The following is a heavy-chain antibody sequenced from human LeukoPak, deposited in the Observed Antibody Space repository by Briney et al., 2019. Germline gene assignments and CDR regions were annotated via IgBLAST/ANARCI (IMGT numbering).Heavy chain of an antibody. CDR2: IYYSGST. J-gene: IGHJ4*02. CDR3: ARVGYDILTGYYTLDY. CDR1: GGSISSSSYY. D-gene: IGHD3-9*01. Sequence: SETLSLTCTVSGGSISSSSYYWGWIRQPPGKGLEWIGSIYYSGSTYYNPSLKSRVTISVDTSKNQFSLKLSSVTAADTAVYYCARVGYDILTGYYTLDYWGQGTLVTVSS. V-gene: IGHV4-39*01.